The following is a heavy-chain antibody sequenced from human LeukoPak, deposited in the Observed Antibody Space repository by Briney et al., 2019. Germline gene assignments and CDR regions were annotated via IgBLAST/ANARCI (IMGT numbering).Heavy chain of an antibody. CDR2: ISDSGGTT. V-gene: IGHV3-23*01. CDR1: GFTFSSYA. J-gene: IGHJ5*02. Sequence: GGSLRLSCVASGFTFSSYAMSWVRQAPGKGLEWVAAISDSGGTTYYVDSVRGRFTISRDNSKNTLYLQMNSLRAEDTAIYSCARDIRGSGNYGWFDPRGQGTLVTVSS. CDR3: ARDIRGSGNYGWFDP. D-gene: IGHD3-10*01.